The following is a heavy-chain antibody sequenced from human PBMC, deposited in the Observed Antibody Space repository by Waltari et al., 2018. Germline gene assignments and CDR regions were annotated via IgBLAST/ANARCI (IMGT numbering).Heavy chain of an antibody. CDR1: GFTFSSYA. CDR2: ISGSGGST. D-gene: IGHD3-22*01. J-gene: IGHJ4*02. V-gene: IGHV3-23*01. Sequence: EVQLLESGGGLVQPGGSLRLSCAASGFTFSSYAMSWVRQAPGKGLEWVSAISGSGGSTYYADSVKGRFTISRDNSKNTLYLQMNSLRAEDTAVYYCAKDLSITMIVVVIDGFDYWGQGTLVTVSS. CDR3: AKDLSITMIVVVIDGFDY.